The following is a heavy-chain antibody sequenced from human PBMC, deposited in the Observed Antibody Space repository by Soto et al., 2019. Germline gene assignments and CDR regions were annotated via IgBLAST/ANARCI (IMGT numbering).Heavy chain of an antibody. V-gene: IGHV3-30-3*01. CDR3: ARDDEGGSDCDLGY. CDR2: ISRDGSKT. CDR1: GFTFSSYV. D-gene: IGHD3-10*01. J-gene: IGHJ4*02. Sequence: QVQLVESGGGVVQPGRSLTLSCAASGFTFSSYVIHWVRQTPDKGLEWVAFISRDGSKTYYADSVKGRFTISRDNSXNTLYLERNSLRAEDTAVYYCARDDEGGSDCDLGYWGQGTLVTVSS.